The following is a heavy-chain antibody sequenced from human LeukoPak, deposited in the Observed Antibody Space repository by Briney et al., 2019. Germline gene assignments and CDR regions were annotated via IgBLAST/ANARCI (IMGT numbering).Heavy chain of an antibody. CDR3: VRDNDFWSGYYSPTRGYFDY. D-gene: IGHD3-3*01. Sequence: PGGSLRLSCAASGFTFSSHGMHRVRQAPGKGLEWVSFIRYDGSNEYYGDSVKGRFTISRDNSKNTLYMQMNSLRGEDTAVYYCVRDNDFWSGYYSPTRGYFDYWGQGTLVTVSS. J-gene: IGHJ4*02. CDR2: IRYDGSNE. V-gene: IGHV3-30*02. CDR1: GFTFSSHG.